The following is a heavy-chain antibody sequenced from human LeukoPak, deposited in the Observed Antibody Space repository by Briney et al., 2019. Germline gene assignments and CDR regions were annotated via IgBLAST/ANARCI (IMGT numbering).Heavy chain of an antibody. CDR2: IWSDGSNR. CDR3: ARDAQRGFDYSNSLRY. Sequence: PGGSLRLSCAASGFIFSHYGMHWVRQAPGKGLEWVAVIWSDGSNRFYAGSVKGRFTISRDNALNTVFLQMNSLRGEDTAVYYCARDAQRGFDYSNSLRYWGHGILVTVSS. CDR1: GFIFSHYG. J-gene: IGHJ4*01. D-gene: IGHD4-11*01. V-gene: IGHV3-33*01.